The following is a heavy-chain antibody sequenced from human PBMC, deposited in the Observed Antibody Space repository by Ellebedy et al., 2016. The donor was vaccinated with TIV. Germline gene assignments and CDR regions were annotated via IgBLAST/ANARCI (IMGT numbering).Heavy chain of an antibody. J-gene: IGHJ4*02. D-gene: IGHD7-27*01. V-gene: IGHV3-23*01. CDR3: AKDPSDYWGCFDY. CDR2: MSGSGHRT. CDR1: GFTFNTYA. Sequence: GESLKISCAASGFTFNTYAMYWVRQAPGKGLEWVSVMSGSGHRTYYADSVKGRFTISRDNSKNTLYLLMNSLRAEDTALYYCAKDPSDYWGCFDYWGQGTLVTVSS.